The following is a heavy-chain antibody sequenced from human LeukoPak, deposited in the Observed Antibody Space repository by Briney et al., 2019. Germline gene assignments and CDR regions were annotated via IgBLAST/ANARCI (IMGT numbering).Heavy chain of an antibody. D-gene: IGHD3-9*01. J-gene: IGHJ3*02. CDR1: GFTFSNYG. V-gene: IGHV3-30*02. CDR2: IWYDGSKK. CDR3: AKVRYFGPSAFDI. Sequence: GGSLRLSCAASGFTFSNYGMHWVRQVPGKGLEWVAVIWYDGSKKYYADSVKGRSTISRDSSKNTLYLQMNSLRAEDTAVYYCAKVRYFGPSAFDIWGQGTMVTVSS.